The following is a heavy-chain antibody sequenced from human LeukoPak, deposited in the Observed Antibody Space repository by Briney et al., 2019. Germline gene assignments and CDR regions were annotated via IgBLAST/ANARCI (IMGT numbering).Heavy chain of an antibody. CDR3: ASEDYYASGSYAAY. CDR2: ISYDGSNK. J-gene: IGHJ4*02. CDR1: GFTFSNYA. D-gene: IGHD3-10*01. Sequence: GGSLRLSCAASGFTFSNYALNWVRQAPGKGLEWVAVISYDGSNKYYADSVKGRFTISRDNAKNTLYLQMNSLRAEDTAVYYCASEDYYASGSYAAYWGQGTLVTVSS. V-gene: IGHV3-30*03.